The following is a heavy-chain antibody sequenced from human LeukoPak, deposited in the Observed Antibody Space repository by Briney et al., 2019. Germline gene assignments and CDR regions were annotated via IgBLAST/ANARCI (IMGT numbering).Heavy chain of an antibody. Sequence: SETLSLTCTVSGGSISSSSYYWGWIRQPPGKGLEWIGSIYYSGSTYYNPSLKSRVTISVDTSKNQFSLKLSSVTAADTAVYYCARDRTCGSGSCTGTCNWFDPWGQGTLVTVSS. CDR2: IYYSGST. D-gene: IGHD3-10*01. CDR1: GGSISSSSYY. V-gene: IGHV4-39*07. J-gene: IGHJ5*02. CDR3: ARDRTCGSGSCTGTCNWFDP.